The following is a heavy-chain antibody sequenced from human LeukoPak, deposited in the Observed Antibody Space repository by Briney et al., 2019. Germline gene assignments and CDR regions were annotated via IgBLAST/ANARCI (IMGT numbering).Heavy chain of an antibody. CDR3: AKDRHYSSSWSYYFDY. Sequence: GGSLRLSCAASGFTFSSYGMHWVRQAPGKGLEWVAFIRYDGSNKYYADSVKGRFTISRDNSKNTLYLQMNSLRAEDTAVYYCAKDRHYSSSWSYYFDYWGQGTLVTVSS. D-gene: IGHD6-13*01. V-gene: IGHV3-30*02. J-gene: IGHJ4*02. CDR2: IRYDGSNK. CDR1: GFTFSSYG.